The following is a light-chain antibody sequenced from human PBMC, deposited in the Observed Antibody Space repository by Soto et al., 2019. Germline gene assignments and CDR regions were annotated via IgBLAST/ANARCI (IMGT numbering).Light chain of an antibody. Sequence: SYELSQPPSVSVSPGQTASITCSGDKLGDKYACWYQQKPGQSPVLVIYQDNQRPSGIPERFSGSNAGNTATLTITGTQALDEADYYCQAWDSTTAVFGPGTKVTVL. CDR2: QDN. CDR1: KLGDKY. J-gene: IGLJ1*01. V-gene: IGLV3-1*01. CDR3: QAWDSTTAV.